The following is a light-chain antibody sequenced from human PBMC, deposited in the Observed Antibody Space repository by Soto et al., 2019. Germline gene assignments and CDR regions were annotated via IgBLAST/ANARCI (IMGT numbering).Light chain of an antibody. CDR1: SSNIGNNY. CDR2: DND. CDR3: ATWDRSLSVGV. Sequence: QTVVTQPPSVSAAPGQKVTISCSGSSSNIGNNYVFWYQQLPGTAPKLLIYDNDKRPSGIPDRFSGPKSGTSATLGITGLQTGDEADYYCATWDRSLSVGVFGGGTKLTV. J-gene: IGLJ2*01. V-gene: IGLV1-51*01.